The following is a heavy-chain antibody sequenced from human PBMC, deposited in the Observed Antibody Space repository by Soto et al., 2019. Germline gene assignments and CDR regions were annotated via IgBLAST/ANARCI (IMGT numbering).Heavy chain of an antibody. D-gene: IGHD1-1*01. CDR2: ITAYNGNT. V-gene: IGHV1-18*01. CDR3: ARYDRRSPADY. Sequence: QVQLVQSGAEVKKPGASVKVSCKASGYTFTSYGIRWVRQPPVQGLEWMGGITAYNGNTNYAQKLQGRVTMTTETSTSTAYMERRSLRSDDTAVDYCARYDRRSPADYWGQGTLFTVSS. J-gene: IGHJ4*02. CDR1: GYTFTSYG.